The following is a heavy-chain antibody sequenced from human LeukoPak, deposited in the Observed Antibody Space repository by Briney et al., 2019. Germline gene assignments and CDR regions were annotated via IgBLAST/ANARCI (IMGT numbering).Heavy chain of an antibody. D-gene: IGHD3-22*01. CDR2: ISSSGSTI. J-gene: IGHJ4*02. CDR1: GFTFSDYY. V-gene: IGHV3-11*01. CDR3: ASSRLDYFDSSGYYALSGYIDY. Sequence: GGSLRLSCAASGFTFSDYYMSWIRQAPGEGLERVSYISSSGSTIYYADSVKGRFTISRDNVKNSLYLQMNSLRAEDTAVYYCASSRLDYFDSSGYYALSGYIDYWGQGTLVTVSS.